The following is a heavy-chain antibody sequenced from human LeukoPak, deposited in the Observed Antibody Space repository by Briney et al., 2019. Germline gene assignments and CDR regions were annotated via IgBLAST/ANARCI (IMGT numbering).Heavy chain of an antibody. CDR2: VSYDGSSK. CDR3: AKDCGSYVFDY. V-gene: IGHV3-30*18. Sequence: PGGPLRLSCAVSGFTFSSYAMSWVRQAPGKGLEWVAVVSYDGSSKYYADSVKGRFTISRDNSKNTLYLQMNSLRAEDTAVYYCAKDCGSYVFDYWGQGTLVTVSS. D-gene: IGHD1-26*01. J-gene: IGHJ4*02. CDR1: GFTFSSYA.